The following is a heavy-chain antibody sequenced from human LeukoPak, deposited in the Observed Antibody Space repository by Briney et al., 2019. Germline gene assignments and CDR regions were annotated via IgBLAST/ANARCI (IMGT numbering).Heavy chain of an antibody. J-gene: IGHJ6*03. CDR1: GYTFTSYG. CDR3: ASGRPEYCSSTSCYTRNYYYYYYMDV. D-gene: IGHD2-2*02. CDR2: ISAYNGNT. V-gene: IGHV1-18*01. Sequence: GASVKVSCKASGYTFTSYGISWVRQAPGQGLEWMGWISAYNGNTNYAQKLQGRVTMTTDTSTSTAYMELRSLRSDDTAVYYCASGRPEYCSSTSCYTRNYYYYYYMDVWGKGTTVTVSS.